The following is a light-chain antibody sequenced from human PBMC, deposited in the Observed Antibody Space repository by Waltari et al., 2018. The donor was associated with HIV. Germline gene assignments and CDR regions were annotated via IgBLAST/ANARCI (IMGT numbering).Light chain of an antibody. J-gene: IGLJ3*02. CDR1: SSGDRI. CDR2: YDR. V-gene: IGLV3-21*04. Sequence: SYVLTQPPSVSVAPGKTATITCRGNSSGDRIVHWYQQKPGQAPVVGIYYDRDRPAGIPERFSGSNSGNTATLTISRFEAGDEADYYCQVWDSTSDHRVFGGGTKLTVL. CDR3: QVWDSTSDHRV.